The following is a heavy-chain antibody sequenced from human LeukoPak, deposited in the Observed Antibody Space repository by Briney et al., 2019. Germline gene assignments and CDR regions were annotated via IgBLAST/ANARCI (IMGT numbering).Heavy chain of an antibody. CDR3: AREENYYDSSGYSSPFDN. CDR1: GYTFTGYY. D-gene: IGHD3-22*01. V-gene: IGHV1-2*02. J-gene: IGHJ4*02. CDR2: INPNSGGT. Sequence: ASVKVSCKASGYTFTGYYMHWVRQASGQGLEWMGWINPNSGGTNYAQKFQGRVTMTRDTSISTAYMELSRLRSDDTAVYYCAREENYYDSSGYSSPFDNWGQGTLVTVSS.